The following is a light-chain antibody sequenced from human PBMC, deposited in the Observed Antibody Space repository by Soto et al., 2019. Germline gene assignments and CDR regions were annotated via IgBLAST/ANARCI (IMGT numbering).Light chain of an antibody. V-gene: IGLV1-44*01. J-gene: IGLJ1*01. CDR2: SNS. CDR3: AAWDGSVYV. CDR1: GSNIAFDT. Sequence: QSVLSQPPSASGTPGQRVTISCSVSGSNIAFDTVDWYQQLPGAAPKLLIYSNSQRPLGVPVRFSGSKSGTSASLAISGLQSEDEADYYCAAWDGSVYVFGIGTKVTVL.